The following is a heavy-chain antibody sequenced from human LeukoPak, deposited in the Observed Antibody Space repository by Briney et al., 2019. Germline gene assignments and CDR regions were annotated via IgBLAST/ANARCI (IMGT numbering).Heavy chain of an antibody. J-gene: IGHJ4*02. CDR3: ASEGFRVDPDY. CDR2: IYHSGST. CDR1: GYSISSGYY. V-gene: IGHV4-38-2*01. Sequence: SETLSLTCAVSGYSISSGYYWGWIRQPPGKGLEWIGSIYHSGSTYYNPSLKSRVTISVDTSKNQFSLKLSSVTAADTAVYYCASEGFRVDPDYWGQGTLVTVSS.